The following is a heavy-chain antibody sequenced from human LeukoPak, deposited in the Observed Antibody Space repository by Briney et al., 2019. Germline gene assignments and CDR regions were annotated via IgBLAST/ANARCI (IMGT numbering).Heavy chain of an antibody. CDR1: GGSISSYY. CDR3: ARDLHSSGWYYSDY. V-gene: IGHV4-4*07. CDR2: IYTSGST. Sequence: SETLSLTCTVSGGSISSYYWSWIRQPAGKGLEWIGRIYTSGSTNYNPSLKSRVTMSVDTSKNQFSLKLSSVTAADTAVYYCARDLHSSGWYYSDYWGQGTLVTVSS. D-gene: IGHD6-19*01. J-gene: IGHJ4*02.